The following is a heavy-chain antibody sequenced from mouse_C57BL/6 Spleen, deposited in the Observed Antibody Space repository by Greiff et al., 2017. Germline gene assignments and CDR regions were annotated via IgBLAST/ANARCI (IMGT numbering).Heavy chain of an antibody. D-gene: IGHD2-5*01. Sequence: DVKLVESGGGLVKPGGSLKLSCAASGFTFSSYAMSWVRQTPEKRLEWVATISDGGSYTYYPDNVKGRFTISRDNAKNNLYLQMSHLKSEDTAMYYCARDSNPDYWGQGTTLTVSS. J-gene: IGHJ2*01. CDR2: ISDGGSYT. CDR3: ARDSNPDY. CDR1: GFTFSSYA. V-gene: IGHV5-4*01.